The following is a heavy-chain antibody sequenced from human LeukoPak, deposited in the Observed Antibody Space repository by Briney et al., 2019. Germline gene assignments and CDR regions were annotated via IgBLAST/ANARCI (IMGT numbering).Heavy chain of an antibody. V-gene: IGHV3-7*03. CDR2: IKQGGSEK. CDR1: GVSFGNYA. Sequence: PGGSLRLSCSASGVSFGNYAMYWVRQAPGKGLEWVANIKQGGSEKYYVDSVKGRFTISRDNAKNSLYLQMNSLRAEDTAVYYCARDFGLRCSGGTCYSVYYYGMDVWGKGTTVTVSS. J-gene: IGHJ6*04. D-gene: IGHD2-15*01. CDR3: ARDFGLRCSGGTCYSVYYYGMDV.